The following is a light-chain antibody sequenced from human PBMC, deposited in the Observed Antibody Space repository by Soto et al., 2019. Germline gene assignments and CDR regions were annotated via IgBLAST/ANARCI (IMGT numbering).Light chain of an antibody. J-gene: IGKJ1*01. Sequence: DIVLTQSPGTLSLSPGERATLSCRSSQSVSSNYLAWYQQKPDQALRLVIYDVSGRATGIPDRFSGSESGTEFTLTISRLEPDDSAVYYCQQYGISPTFGQGTKVEIK. V-gene: IGKV3-20*01. CDR2: DVS. CDR1: QSVSSNY. CDR3: QQYGISPT.